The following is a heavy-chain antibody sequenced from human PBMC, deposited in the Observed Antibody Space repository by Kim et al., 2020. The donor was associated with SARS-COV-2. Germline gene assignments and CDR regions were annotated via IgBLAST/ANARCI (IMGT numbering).Heavy chain of an antibody. V-gene: IGHV6-1*01. D-gene: IGHD6-25*01. Sequence: DYAVSVKSRIAINPDTSKSQFSLHLNSVTPEDTAVYYCAREGSGSQDFDYWGQGTLVTVSS. CDR3: AREGSGSQDFDY. J-gene: IGHJ4*02.